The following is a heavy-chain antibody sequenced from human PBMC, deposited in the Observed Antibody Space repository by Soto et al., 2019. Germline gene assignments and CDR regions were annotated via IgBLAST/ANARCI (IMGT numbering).Heavy chain of an antibody. CDR2: IYYGGNT. J-gene: IGHJ4*02. Sequence: SETLSLTCTVSGGSISSGGYYWNWIRQHPGKGLEWIGYIYYGGNTYYNPSLKSRVTISVDTSKNQFSLKLSSVTAADTAFYYCAGVYSGCPTDFDYWGQGNLVTVSS. CDR1: GGSISSGGYY. CDR3: AGVYSGCPTDFDY. D-gene: IGHD5-12*01. V-gene: IGHV4-31*03.